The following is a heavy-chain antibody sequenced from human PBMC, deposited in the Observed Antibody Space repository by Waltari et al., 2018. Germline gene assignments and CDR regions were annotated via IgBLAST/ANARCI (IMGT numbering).Heavy chain of an antibody. CDR2: INPNGVAT. Sequence: QVDLVQSGPEVKKPGASVKVYCNTSGYIFNDYYIHWVRRAPGQGLEWMGWINPNGVATYYAPKFRDRVTISTDTSIGTVYMHLTSLTSDDTALYFCARLSEYWGQGTLITVSS. J-gene: IGHJ1*01. V-gene: IGHV1-2*02. CDR1: GYIFNDYY. CDR3: ARLSEY.